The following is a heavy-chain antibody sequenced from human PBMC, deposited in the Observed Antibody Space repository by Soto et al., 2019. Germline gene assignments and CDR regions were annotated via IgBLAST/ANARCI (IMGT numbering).Heavy chain of an antibody. CDR3: ARDPVPAAIYYYYYGMDF. CDR2: ISYDGSNK. D-gene: IGHD2-2*01. CDR1: GFTFSSYA. J-gene: IGHJ6*02. Sequence: HPGGSLRLSCAASGFTFSSYAMHWVRQAPGKGLEWVAVISYDGSNKYYADSVKGRFTISRDNSKNTLYLQMNSLRAEDTAVYYCARDPVPAAIYYYYYGMDFWGQGTTVTVSS. V-gene: IGHV3-30-3*01.